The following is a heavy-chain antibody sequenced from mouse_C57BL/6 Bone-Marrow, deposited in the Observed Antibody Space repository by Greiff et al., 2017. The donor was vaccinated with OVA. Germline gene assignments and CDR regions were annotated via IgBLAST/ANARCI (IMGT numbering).Heavy chain of an antibody. CDR2: IYPGSGST. CDR1: GYTFTSYW. Sequence: VQLQQPGAELVKPGASVKMSCKASGYTFTSYWITWVKQRPGQGLEWIGDIYPGSGSTNYNEKFKSKATLTVDTSSSTAYMQLNSLTSEDAAVFYCARSPDSSGYGIAYWGQGTLVTVSA. V-gene: IGHV1-55*01. CDR3: ARSPDSSGYGIAY. D-gene: IGHD3-2*02. J-gene: IGHJ3*01.